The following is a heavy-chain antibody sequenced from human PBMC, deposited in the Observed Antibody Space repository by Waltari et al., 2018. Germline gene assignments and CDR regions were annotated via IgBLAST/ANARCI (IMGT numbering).Heavy chain of an antibody. Sequence: QVQLQESGSGLVKPSQTLSLTCAVSGDSITIYGYSWSWVRQPPGKGLEWIGYIYQSGSTYYNPSLKSRVSITLDRSQNRFSLNLKSVTAADTAIYYCARAAEPAYDSSGYYRLGYFDYWGQGTLVTVSS. CDR3: ARAAEPAYDSSGYYRLGYFDY. CDR1: GDSITIYGYS. D-gene: IGHD3-22*01. V-gene: IGHV4-30-2*01. J-gene: IGHJ4*02. CDR2: IYQSGST.